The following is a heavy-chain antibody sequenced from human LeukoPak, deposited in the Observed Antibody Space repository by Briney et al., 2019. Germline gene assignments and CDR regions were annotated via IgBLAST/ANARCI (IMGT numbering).Heavy chain of an antibody. J-gene: IGHJ6*03. CDR3: ARDKVYDFWSGTPYYYMDV. D-gene: IGHD3-3*01. V-gene: IGHV3-7*01. Sequence: GGSLRLSCAASGFTFSSYWMSWVRQAPGKGLEWVANIKQDGSEKYYVDSVKGRFTISRDNAKNSLYLQMNSLRAEDTAVYYCARDKVYDFWSGTPYYYMDVWGKGTTVTVSS. CDR2: IKQDGSEK. CDR1: GFTFSSYW.